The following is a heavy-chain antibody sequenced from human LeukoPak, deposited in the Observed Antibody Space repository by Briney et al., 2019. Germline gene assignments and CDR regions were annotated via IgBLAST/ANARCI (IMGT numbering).Heavy chain of an antibody. J-gene: IGHJ4*02. Sequence: GGSLRLSCAASGFTFSSYWMSWVRQAPGKGLEWVANMKQDGREKYYVDSVKGRFTISRDNAMDRLYLQMNSLRADDTAVYYCVKDRVDGSGSQFDSWGQGSLVIVSS. CDR2: MKQDGREK. D-gene: IGHD3-10*01. CDR3: VKDRVDGSGSQFDS. V-gene: IGHV3-7*03. CDR1: GFTFSSYW.